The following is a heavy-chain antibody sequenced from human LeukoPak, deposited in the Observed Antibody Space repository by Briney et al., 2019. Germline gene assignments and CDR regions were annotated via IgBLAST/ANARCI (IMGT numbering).Heavy chain of an antibody. CDR2: IYYSGST. CDR1: GGSISGYY. V-gene: IGHV4-59*08. CDR3: VGGGYYSNWFDP. D-gene: IGHD3-22*01. J-gene: IGHJ5*02. Sequence: SETLSLTCTDPGGSISGYYWSWIRQPPGKGLGWIGYIYYSGSTNYNSSLKSRVTISVDTSKNQFSLKLSSVTAADTAVYYCVGGGYYSNWFDPWGQGTLVTVSS.